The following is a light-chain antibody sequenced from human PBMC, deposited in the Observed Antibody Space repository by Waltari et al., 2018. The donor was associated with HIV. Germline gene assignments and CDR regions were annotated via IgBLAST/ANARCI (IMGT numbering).Light chain of an antibody. CDR2: RNY. CDR1: TSNIETQW. J-gene: IGLJ3*02. V-gene: IGLV1-47*01. CDR3: EAWDSTLKEPL. Sequence: QSVLTQPPSASGTPGQTVTISCSGSTSNIETQWVYWYQQLPGTAPKLLIYRNYKRPSGVPDRFSVSKSGASASWVISGFRSEDEADYYFEAWDSTLKEPLFGGGTKLTVL.